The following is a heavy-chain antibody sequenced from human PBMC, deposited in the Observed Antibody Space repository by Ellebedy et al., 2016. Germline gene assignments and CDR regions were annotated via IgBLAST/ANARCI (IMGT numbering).Heavy chain of an antibody. CDR2: MNGDASEK. V-gene: IGHV3-7*03. Sequence: GGSLRLXXAASGFSFGSHWMTWVRQAPGKGLEWVANMNGDASEKFYVDSVKGRFSISRDNAINSLFLQMNSLRVEDTAMYYCAREGLSVAADHWGQGTLVTVAS. J-gene: IGHJ4*02. CDR1: GFSFGSHW. D-gene: IGHD6-19*01. CDR3: AREGLSVAADH.